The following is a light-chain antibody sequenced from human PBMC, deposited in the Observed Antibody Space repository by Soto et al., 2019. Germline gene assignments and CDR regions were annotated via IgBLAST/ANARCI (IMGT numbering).Light chain of an antibody. CDR2: DNN. Sequence: QSVLPQPPSVSAAPGQKVTIFCSGSSSNIGRNFVSWYQQLPRTAPKLLIYDNNKRPSGIPDRFSGSKSGTSATLGITGLQTGDEADYYCGTWDSSLSVRVFGGGTKLTVL. CDR3: GTWDSSLSVRV. J-gene: IGLJ3*02. CDR1: SSNIGRNF. V-gene: IGLV1-51*01.